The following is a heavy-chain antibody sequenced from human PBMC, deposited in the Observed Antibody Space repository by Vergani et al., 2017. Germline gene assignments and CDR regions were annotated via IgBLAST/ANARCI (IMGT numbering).Heavy chain of an antibody. V-gene: IGHV5-51*01. J-gene: IGHJ4*02. Sequence: EVQLVQSGAEVKKPGESLKISCKGSGYSFTSYWIGWVRQMPGKGLEWMGIIYPGDSDTRYSPSFQGQVTISADKSISTAYLQWSSLKASDTAMYYCARPALAYCGGDSYSGDGFDYWGQGTLVTVSS. CDR1: GYSFTSYW. CDR2: IYPGDSDT. D-gene: IGHD2-21*02. CDR3: ARPALAYCGGDSYSGDGFDY.